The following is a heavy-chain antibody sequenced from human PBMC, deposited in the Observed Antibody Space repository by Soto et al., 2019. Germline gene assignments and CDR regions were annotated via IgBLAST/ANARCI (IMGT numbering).Heavy chain of an antibody. V-gene: IGHV3-23*01. CDR3: AKDLYSTKFGDYYYYMDV. CDR1: GFTFSSYA. J-gene: IGHJ6*03. Sequence: PGGSLRLSCAASGFTFSSYAMSWVRQAPGKGLEWVSAISGSGGSTYYADSVKGRFTISRDNSKNTLYLQMNSLRAEDTAVYYCAKDLYSTKFGDYYYYMDVWGKGTTVTVSS. D-gene: IGHD4-4*01. CDR2: ISGSGGST.